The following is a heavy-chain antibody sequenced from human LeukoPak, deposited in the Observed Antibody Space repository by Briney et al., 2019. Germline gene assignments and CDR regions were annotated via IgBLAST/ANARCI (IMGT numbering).Heavy chain of an antibody. Sequence: SETLSLTCAAYGGSFSGYYWSWIRQPPGKGLEWIGEINHSGSTNYNPSLKSRVTISVDTSKNQFSLKLSSVTAADTAVYYCARHDPRLRGRLDYWGQGTLVTVSS. V-gene: IGHV4-34*01. CDR1: GGSFSGYY. J-gene: IGHJ4*02. CDR2: INHSGST. D-gene: IGHD2-15*01. CDR3: ARHDPRLRGRLDY.